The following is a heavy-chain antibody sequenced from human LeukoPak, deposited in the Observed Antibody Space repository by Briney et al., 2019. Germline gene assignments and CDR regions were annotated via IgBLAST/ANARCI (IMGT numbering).Heavy chain of an antibody. D-gene: IGHD3-22*01. J-gene: IGHJ4*02. CDR3: AKVQDYYDSSGHA. CDR1: GFTFSSYG. Sequence: GGSLRLSCAASGFTFSSYGMHWVRQAPGKGLEWVAFIRYDGSNKYYADSVKGRFPISRDNSKNTLYLQMNSLRAEDTAVYYCAKVQDYYDSSGHAWGQGTLVTVSS. V-gene: IGHV3-30*02. CDR2: IRYDGSNK.